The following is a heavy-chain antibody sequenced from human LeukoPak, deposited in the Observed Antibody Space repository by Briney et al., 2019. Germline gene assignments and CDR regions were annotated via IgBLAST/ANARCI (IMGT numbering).Heavy chain of an antibody. V-gene: IGHV1-69*05. CDR2: IIPIFGTA. CDR3: ARVAGIAAAFDY. D-gene: IGHD6-13*01. J-gene: IGHJ4*02. CDR1: GGTFSSYA. Sequence: ASVMVSCKASGGTFSSYAISWVRQAPGQGLEWMGRIIPIFGTANYAQKFQGRVTITTDESTSTAYMELSSLRSEDTAVYYCARVAGIAAAFDYWGQGTLVTVSS.